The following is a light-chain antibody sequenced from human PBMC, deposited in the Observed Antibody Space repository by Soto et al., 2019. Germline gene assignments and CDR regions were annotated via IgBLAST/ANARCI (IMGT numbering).Light chain of an antibody. CDR2: EVT. Sequence: QSVLTXPPSASGSPGQSVTISCTGTSSDVGGYNYVSWYQQHPGKAPKLMIYEVTKRPSGVPDRFSGSKSGNTASLTVSGLQAEDEADYYCSSYAGSNNSVFGSGTKVTVL. CDR1: SSDVGGYNY. CDR3: SSYAGSNNSV. J-gene: IGLJ1*01. V-gene: IGLV2-8*01.